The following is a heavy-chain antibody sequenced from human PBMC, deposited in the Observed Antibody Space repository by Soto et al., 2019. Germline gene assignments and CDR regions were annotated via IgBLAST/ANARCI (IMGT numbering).Heavy chain of an antibody. CDR2: IYYSGST. D-gene: IGHD6-13*01. CDR1: RGSVSSGSYY. CDR3: ARDREQLVSGYYGMDV. Sequence: PSETLSLTCTVSRGSVSSGSYYWSWIRQPPGKGLEWIGYIYYSGSTNYNPSLKSRVTISVDTSKNQFSLKLSSVTAADTAVYYCARDREQLVSGYYGMDVWGQGTTVTVSS. V-gene: IGHV4-61*01. J-gene: IGHJ6*02.